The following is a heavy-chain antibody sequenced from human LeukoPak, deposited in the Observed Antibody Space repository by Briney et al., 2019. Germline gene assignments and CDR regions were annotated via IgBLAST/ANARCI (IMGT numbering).Heavy chain of an antibody. CDR1: GLTFSNYW. CDR3: ASRYCGGDCYFY. V-gene: IGHV3-74*01. Sequence: PGGSLRLSCAASGLTFSNYWMHWVRQAPGKGLEWVSRINSDGSSTNYADSVKGRFTVSRDNAKSTLYLQMSSLRAEDTAVYYCASRYCGGDCYFYWGQGTLVTVSS. CDR2: INSDGSST. J-gene: IGHJ4*02. D-gene: IGHD2-21*02.